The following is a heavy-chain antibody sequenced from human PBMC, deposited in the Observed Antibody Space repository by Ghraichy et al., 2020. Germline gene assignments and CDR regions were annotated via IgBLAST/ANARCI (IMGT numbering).Heavy chain of an antibody. CDR3: ARRTRTLGYCFTTSCYRGSFDI. CDR2: IEDSGST. V-gene: IGHV4-34*01. J-gene: IGHJ3*02. CDR1: GGSFSGYY. Sequence: SETLSLTCAVYGGSFSGYYWTWIRQPPGKGLEWIGEIEDSGSTNYNPSLKSRVGISGDTSKKQFSLKLRSVTAADTAVYYCARRTRTLGYCFTTSCYRGSFDIWGQGTMVNVSS. D-gene: IGHD2-2*01.